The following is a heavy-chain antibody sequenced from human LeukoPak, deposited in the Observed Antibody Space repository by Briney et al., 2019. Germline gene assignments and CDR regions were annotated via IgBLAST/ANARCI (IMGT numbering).Heavy chain of an antibody. CDR2: IYYSGST. V-gene: IGHV4-59*08. J-gene: IGHJ5*02. Sequence: PSETLSLTCTVSGGSISSYYWSWIRQPPGKGLEWIGYIYYSGSTNYNPSLKSRVTISVDTSKNQFSLKLSSVTAADTAVYYCARRSITIFGVVLTGGFDPWGQGTLVTVSS. CDR1: GGSISSYY. CDR3: ARRSITIFGVVLTGGFDP. D-gene: IGHD3-3*01.